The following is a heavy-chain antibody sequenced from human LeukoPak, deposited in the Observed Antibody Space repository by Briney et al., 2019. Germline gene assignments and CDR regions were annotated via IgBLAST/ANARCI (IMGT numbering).Heavy chain of an antibody. CDR3: ARGLGSGSAYAMDV. Sequence: PSETLSLTCGVYGGSFSGYHWTWIRQPPGKGLEWIGEINHSGSTSYNPSLKSRVTLSEDTSKNQFSLEVSSVTAADTAVYYCARGLGSGSAYAMDVWGQGTTVTASS. CDR1: GGSFSGYH. J-gene: IGHJ6*02. CDR2: INHSGST. V-gene: IGHV4-34*01. D-gene: IGHD3-10*01.